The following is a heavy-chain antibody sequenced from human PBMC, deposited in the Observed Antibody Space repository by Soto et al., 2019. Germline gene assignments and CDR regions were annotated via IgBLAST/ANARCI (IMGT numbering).Heavy chain of an antibody. CDR3: ARAVSRYYYGTDV. CDR1: GFTFSSYS. Sequence: EVQLVESGGGLVKPGGSLRLSCAASGFTFSSYSMNWVRQAPGKGLEWVSSISSSSSYIYYADSVKGRFTISRDNAKNSLYLQMNSLRAEDTAVYYCARAVSRYYYGTDVWGQGTTVTVSS. CDR2: ISSSSSYI. V-gene: IGHV3-21*01. J-gene: IGHJ6*02.